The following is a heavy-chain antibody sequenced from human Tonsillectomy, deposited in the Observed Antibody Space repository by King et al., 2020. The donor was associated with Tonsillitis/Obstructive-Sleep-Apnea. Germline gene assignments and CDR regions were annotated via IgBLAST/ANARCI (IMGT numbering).Heavy chain of an antibody. D-gene: IGHD3-3*01. J-gene: IGHJ4*02. CDR1: GYTFTSYY. CDR3: ARGGLRFLEWLSLFDY. Sequence: QLVQSGAEVKKPGASVKVSCKASGYTFTSYYMHWVRQAPGQGLEWMGIINPSGGSTSYAQKFQGRVTMTRDTSTRTVYMELSSLRSEDTAGYYCARGGLRFLEWLSLFDYWGQGTLVTVAS. V-gene: IGHV1-46*01. CDR2: INPSGGST.